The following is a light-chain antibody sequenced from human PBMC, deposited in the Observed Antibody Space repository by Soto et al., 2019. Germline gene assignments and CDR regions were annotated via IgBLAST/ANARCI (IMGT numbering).Light chain of an antibody. CDR2: GAS. V-gene: IGKV3-20*01. CDR3: QQYGSSPWT. Sequence: EIVLTQSPGTLSLSAGERATLSCRASQSVSSSYLGWYQQKPGQAPRLLIYGASSRATGIPDRFSGSGSGTDFTLTISRLEPEDFAVYYCQQYGSSPWTFGQGTKVEIK. CDR1: QSVSSSY. J-gene: IGKJ1*01.